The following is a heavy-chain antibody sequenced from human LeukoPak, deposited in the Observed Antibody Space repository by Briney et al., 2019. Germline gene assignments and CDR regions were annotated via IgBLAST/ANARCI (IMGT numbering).Heavy chain of an antibody. J-gene: IGHJ4*02. V-gene: IGHV3-23*01. D-gene: IGHD6-13*01. Sequence: GGSLRLSCAASGFTFSSYAMSWVRQAPGKGLEWVSAIGGSGGSTYYADSVKGRFTISRDNSKNTLYLQMNSLRVEDTAVYYCVKGPLVRLDYWGQGTLVTVSS. CDR2: IGGSGGST. CDR3: VKGPLVRLDY. CDR1: GFTFSSYA.